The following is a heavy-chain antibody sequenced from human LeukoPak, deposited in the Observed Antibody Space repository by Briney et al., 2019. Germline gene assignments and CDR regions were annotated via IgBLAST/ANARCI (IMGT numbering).Heavy chain of an antibody. V-gene: IGHV3-48*03. D-gene: IGHD4-17*01. J-gene: IGHJ3*01. Sequence: GGPLRLSCAASGFTFSSYEMNWVRQAPGKGLEWVSYISSSGRTIHYADSVKGRFTISRDNAKNSLYLQMNSLRAEDTAVYYCARGDYGDYGLWGQGTMVTVSS. CDR1: GFTFSSYE. CDR3: ARGDYGDYGL. CDR2: ISSSGRTI.